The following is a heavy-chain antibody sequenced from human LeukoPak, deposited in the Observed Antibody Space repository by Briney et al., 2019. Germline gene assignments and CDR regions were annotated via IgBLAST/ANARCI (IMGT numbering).Heavy chain of an antibody. CDR2: INAGNGNT. V-gene: IGHV1-3*01. CDR3: ARLELALGGGIQLWPV. D-gene: IGHD5-18*01. CDR1: GYTFTNYA. J-gene: IGHJ4*02. Sequence: VASVKVSCKASGYTFTNYAMHWVRQAPGQRLEWMGWINAGNGNTKYSQKFQGRVTMTRDTSTSTVYMGLSSLRSEDTAVYFCARLELALGGGIQLWPVWGQGTLVTVSS.